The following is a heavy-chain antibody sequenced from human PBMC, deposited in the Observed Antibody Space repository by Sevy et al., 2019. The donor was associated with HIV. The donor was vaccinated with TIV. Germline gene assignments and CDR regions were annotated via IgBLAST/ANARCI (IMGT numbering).Heavy chain of an antibody. J-gene: IGHJ6*02. CDR3: ASYYDFWSGYYRPNNYGMDV. V-gene: IGHV3-72*01. D-gene: IGHD3-3*01. CDR2: TRNKANSYTT. Sequence: GGSLRLSCAASGFTFSDHYMDWVRQAPGKGLEWVGRTRNKANSYTTEYAASVKGRFTFSRDDSKNSLYLQMNSLKTEDTAVYYCASYYDFWSGYYRPNNYGMDVWGQGTTVTVSS. CDR1: GFTFSDHY.